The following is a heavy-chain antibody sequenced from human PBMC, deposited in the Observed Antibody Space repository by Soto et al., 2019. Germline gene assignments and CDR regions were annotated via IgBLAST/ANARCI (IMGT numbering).Heavy chain of an antibody. V-gene: IGHV1-2*04. J-gene: IGHJ3*01. D-gene: IGHD2-15*01. CDR3: ARRYFSCCNCYGPATYSF. CDR1: GYSFTGYY. Sequence: ASVKVSCKASGYSFTGYYIHWVRQAPGQGLEWMGWINPSSGGTNYAQKFQGWVTMTTDTSITTAYMELSGLKSDDTALYYCARRYFSCCNCYGPATYSFWGQGSLVPVSS. CDR2: INPSSGGT.